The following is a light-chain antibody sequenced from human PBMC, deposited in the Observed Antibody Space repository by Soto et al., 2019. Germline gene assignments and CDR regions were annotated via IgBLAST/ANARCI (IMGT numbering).Light chain of an antibody. J-gene: IGLJ2*01. V-gene: IGLV2-14*03. CDR3: SSYTSGSTLV. Sequence: QPVLTQPASVSGSPGQSITISCTGTSSDVGGYNYVSWYQQHPGKAPKLMIYDVSDRPSGVSSRFSGSKSGNTASLTISGLQAEDEADYYCSSYTSGSTLVFGGGTQLTVL. CDR2: DVS. CDR1: SSDVGGYNY.